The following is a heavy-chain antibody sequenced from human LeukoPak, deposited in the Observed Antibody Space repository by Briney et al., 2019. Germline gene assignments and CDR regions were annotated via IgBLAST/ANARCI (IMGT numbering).Heavy chain of an antibody. V-gene: IGHV4-38-2*02. D-gene: IGHD3-10*01. Sequence: SETLSLTCTVSGYSITTGYYWGWVRQPPGKGLEWIASIYHSGSTYYNPSLKSRVTISVDTSKNQFSLKLSSVTAADTAVYYCASLLWFGEFHAFDIWGQGTMVTVSS. J-gene: IGHJ3*02. CDR1: GYSITTGYY. CDR2: IYHSGST. CDR3: ASLLWFGEFHAFDI.